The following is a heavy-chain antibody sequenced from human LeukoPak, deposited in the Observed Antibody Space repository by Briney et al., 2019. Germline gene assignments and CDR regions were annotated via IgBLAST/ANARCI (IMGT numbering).Heavy chain of an antibody. CDR2: IKSKTDGGTT. J-gene: IGHJ4*02. CDR3: TTRYGENPPFDY. Sequence: PGRSLRLSCTASRFTFNSYAMNWVRQAPGKGLEWVGRIKSKTDGGTTDYAAPVKGRFTISRDDSKNTLYLQMNSLKTEDTAVYYCTTRYGENPPFDYWGQGTLVTVSS. CDR1: RFTFNSYA. D-gene: IGHD4-17*01. V-gene: IGHV3-15*07.